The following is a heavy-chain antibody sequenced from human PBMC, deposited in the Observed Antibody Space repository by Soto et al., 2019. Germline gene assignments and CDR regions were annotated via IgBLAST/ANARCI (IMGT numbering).Heavy chain of an antibody. J-gene: IGHJ3*02. V-gene: IGHV4-4*07. CDR1: GGSITSYY. CDR3: ARSGSYYDSRAFDI. CDR2: MHTSGSS. D-gene: IGHD1-26*01. Sequence: QVQLQESGPGLVKPSETLSLTCTVSGGSITSYYWSWIRQPAGKGLEWIGRMHTSGSSNYNPSLTSRVTMSVDTSKNQFSLKLSSVTAADTAVYYCARSGSYYDSRAFDIWGQGTMVSVSS.